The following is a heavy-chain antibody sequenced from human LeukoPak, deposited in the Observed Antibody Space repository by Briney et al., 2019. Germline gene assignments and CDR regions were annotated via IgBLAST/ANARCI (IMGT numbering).Heavy chain of an antibody. CDR3: ARRGPLRDGYNYS. CDR1: GGSISSSNW. J-gene: IGHJ4*02. D-gene: IGHD5-24*01. CDR2: IYHSGST. Sequence: PSETLSLTCAVSGGSISSSNWWSWVRQPPGKGLEWIGEIYHSGSTNYNPSLKSRVTISVDKSKNQFSLKLSSVTAADTAVYYCARRGPLRDGYNYSWGQGTLVIVSS. V-gene: IGHV4-4*02.